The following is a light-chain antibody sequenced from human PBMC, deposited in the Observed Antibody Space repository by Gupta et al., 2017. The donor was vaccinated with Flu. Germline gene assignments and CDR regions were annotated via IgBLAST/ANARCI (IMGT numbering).Light chain of an antibody. CDR3: CSYIGGSSWV. Sequence: NMDVGGYNLVSWYQHHPARAPKLMMYEVRKRPSGVSSRFSGSKSGNTASLTISGLQAEDEADYYCCSYIGGSSWVFGGGTKLTVL. CDR1: NMDVGGYNL. V-gene: IGLV2-23*02. CDR2: EVR. J-gene: IGLJ3*02.